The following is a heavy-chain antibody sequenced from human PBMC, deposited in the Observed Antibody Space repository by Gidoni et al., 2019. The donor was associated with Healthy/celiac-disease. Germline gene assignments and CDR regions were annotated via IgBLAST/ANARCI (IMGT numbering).Heavy chain of an antibody. Sequence: QVQLQESGPGLVTPSETLSLTCTVPGGSISSYYWIWIRQPLGKGLEWIGYIYYSGSTNYNPSLKSRVTISVDTSKNQFSLKLRSVTAADTAVYYCARGGRITMVRGDTNWFDPWGQGTLVTVSS. CDR3: ARGGRITMVRGDTNWFDP. CDR2: IYYSGST. D-gene: IGHD3-10*01. CDR1: GGSISSYY. J-gene: IGHJ5*02. V-gene: IGHV4-59*01.